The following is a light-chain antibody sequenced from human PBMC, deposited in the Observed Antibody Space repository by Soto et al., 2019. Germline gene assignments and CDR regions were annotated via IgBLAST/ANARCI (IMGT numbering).Light chain of an antibody. Sequence: QTVVTQEPSFSVSPGGTVTLTCGLSSGSVSSIYYPSWYQQTPGQAPRTLIYSTNTRSSGVPDRFSGSILGNKAALTITGAQADDEYDYYCVLYMGSGISVFGGGTQLTVL. CDR2: STN. J-gene: IGLJ2*01. V-gene: IGLV8-61*01. CDR3: VLYMGSGISV. CDR1: SGSVSSIYY.